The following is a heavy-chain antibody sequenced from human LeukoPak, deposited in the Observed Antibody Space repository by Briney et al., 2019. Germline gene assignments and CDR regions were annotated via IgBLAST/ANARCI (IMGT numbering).Heavy chain of an antibody. CDR3: AKEGYSRGYYSYYYMDV. J-gene: IGHJ6*03. CDR1: GFTFRSYA. V-gene: IGHV3-23*01. Sequence: QPGGSLRLSCAASGFTFRSYAMTWVRQAPGKGLEWVSAISSSDSTTYYADSVKGRFTISRDNSKNTLYVQMNSLRAEDTAVYYCAKEGYSRGYYSYYYMDVWGKGTTVTVSS. D-gene: IGHD6-13*01. CDR2: ISSSDSTT.